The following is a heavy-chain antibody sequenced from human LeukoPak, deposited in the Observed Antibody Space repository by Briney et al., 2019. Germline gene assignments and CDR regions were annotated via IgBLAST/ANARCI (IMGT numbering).Heavy chain of an antibody. CDR3: AKSRTTVDY. CDR1: GFTFSDYY. CDR2: ISSSGSTI. V-gene: IGHV3-11*01. D-gene: IGHD4-11*01. J-gene: IGHJ4*02. Sequence: GGSLRLSCAASGFTFSDYYMSWIRQAPGKGLEWLSYISSSGSTIYYADSVKGRFTISRDNAKNSLFLQMNNLRAEDTAVYYCAKSRTTVDYWGQGTLVTVSS.